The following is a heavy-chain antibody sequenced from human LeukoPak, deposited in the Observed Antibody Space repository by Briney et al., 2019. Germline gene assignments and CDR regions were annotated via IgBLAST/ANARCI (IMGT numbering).Heavy chain of an antibody. CDR1: GGTFSSYA. CDR2: IIPIFGTA. V-gene: IGHV1-69*13. Sequence: GASVKVSCKASGGTFSSYAISWVRQAPGQGLEWMGGIIPIFGTANYAQKFQGRVTITADESTSTAYMELSSLRSEDTAVYYYARVTYEPIGYSYDQGFDYWGQGTLVTVSS. CDR3: ARVTYEPIGYSYDQGFDY. D-gene: IGHD5-18*01. J-gene: IGHJ4*02.